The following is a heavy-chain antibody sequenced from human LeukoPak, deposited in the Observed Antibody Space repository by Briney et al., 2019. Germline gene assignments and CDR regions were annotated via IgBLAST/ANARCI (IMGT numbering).Heavy chain of an antibody. V-gene: IGHV3-30-3*01. CDR3: AKASGSSWSYYFDY. CDR2: ISYDGSNK. Sequence: PGGSLRLSCAASGFTFSSYAMHWVRQAPGKGLEWVAVISYDGSNKYYADSVKGRFTISRDNSKNTLYLQMNSLRAEDTAVYYCAKASGSSWSYYFDYWGQGTLVTVSS. CDR1: GFTFSSYA. J-gene: IGHJ4*02. D-gene: IGHD6-13*01.